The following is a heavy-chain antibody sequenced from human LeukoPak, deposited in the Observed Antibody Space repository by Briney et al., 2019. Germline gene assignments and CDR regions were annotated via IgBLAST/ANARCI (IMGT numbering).Heavy chain of an antibody. CDR1: GDSVSNNSAA. CDR3: VKGYSFDY. Sequence: SQTLSLTCAISGDSVSNNSAAWNWIRQSPSRGLEWLGRTYYRSKWYNDYAESVKGRITINPDTSKNQFSLQLNSVTSDDTAVYYCVKGYSFDYWGQGTLVTVSS. V-gene: IGHV6-1*01. CDR2: TYYRSKWYN. J-gene: IGHJ4*02.